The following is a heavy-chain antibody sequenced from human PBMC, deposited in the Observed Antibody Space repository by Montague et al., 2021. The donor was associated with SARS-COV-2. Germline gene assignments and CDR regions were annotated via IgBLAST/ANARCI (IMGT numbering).Heavy chain of an antibody. J-gene: IGHJ5*02. CDR2: SGTT. CDR3: ARAGSTYLNWFDP. D-gene: IGHD2-2*01. V-gene: IGHV4-39*07. Sequence: SGTTDYNPSLKSRVSISIDTSKNQFSLRLSSVTAADTALYYCARAGSTYLNWFDPWGQGTLFT.